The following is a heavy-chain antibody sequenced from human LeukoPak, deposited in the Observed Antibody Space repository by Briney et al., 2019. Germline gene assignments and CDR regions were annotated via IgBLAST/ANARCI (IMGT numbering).Heavy chain of an antibody. CDR3: ARDYGDYGGYFDY. CDR2: IWYDGSNK. J-gene: IGHJ4*02. D-gene: IGHD4-17*01. Sequence: GGSLRLSCAASGFTFSSFGMHWVRQGPGKGLEWVAVIWYDGSNKKYADSVKGRFTISRDNSKKAVYLQMNSLRVEDTAVYYCARDYGDYGGYFDYWGQGTLVTVSS. V-gene: IGHV3-33*01. CDR1: GFTFSSFG.